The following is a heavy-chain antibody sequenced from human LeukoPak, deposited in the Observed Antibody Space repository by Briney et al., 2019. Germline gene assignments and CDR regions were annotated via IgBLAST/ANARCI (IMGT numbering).Heavy chain of an antibody. Sequence: ASVKVSCKASGYTFTSYYMHWVRQAPGQGLEWMGIINPSGGSTSYAQKFQGRVTMTRDTSTSTVYMELSSLRSEDTAVYYCARSYTFSAYYYYYMDVWGKGTTVTVSS. V-gene: IGHV1-46*01. CDR3: ARSYTFSAYYYYYMDV. J-gene: IGHJ6*03. CDR1: GYTFTSYY. CDR2: INPSGGST. D-gene: IGHD3-16*01.